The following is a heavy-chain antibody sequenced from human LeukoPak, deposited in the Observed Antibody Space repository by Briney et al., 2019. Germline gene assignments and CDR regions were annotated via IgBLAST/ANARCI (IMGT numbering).Heavy chain of an antibody. V-gene: IGHV3-7*01. CDR3: ARIVSSGWYRIDY. CDR2: IKQDGSDK. Sequence: GGSLRLSCVGSGFTFSDYWMSWVRQAPGKGLEWVANIKQDGSDKYYVDFVKGRFTISRDNPKNSLYLQMNSLRAEDTAVYFCARIVSSGWYRIDYWGQGALVTVSS. J-gene: IGHJ4*02. CDR1: GFTFSDYW. D-gene: IGHD6-19*01.